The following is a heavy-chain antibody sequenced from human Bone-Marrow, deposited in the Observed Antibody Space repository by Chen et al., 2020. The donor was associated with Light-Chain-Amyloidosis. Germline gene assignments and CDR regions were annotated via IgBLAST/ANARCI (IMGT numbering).Heavy chain of an antibody. D-gene: IGHD5-12*01. J-gene: IGHJ4*02. CDR2: IYPDDTDA. V-gene: IGHV5-51*01. CDR3: ARRRDGYNFDY. Sequence: EQSGAEVKKPGESLQISCKGSGYNFPNYWIGWVRQMPGKGLEWLGVIYPDDTDARYSPFFEGQFTISADKSITTAYLQWRSLKASDTAMYYCARRRDGYNFDYWGQGTLVTVSS. CDR1: GYNFPNYW.